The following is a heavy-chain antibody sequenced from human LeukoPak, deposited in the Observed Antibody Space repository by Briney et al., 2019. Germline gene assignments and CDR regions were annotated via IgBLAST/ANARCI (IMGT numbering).Heavy chain of an antibody. CDR3: TTEAYYYDSGAIKYFDY. D-gene: IGHD3-22*01. Sequence: GGSLRLSCAASGFTFSDYYMSWVRQAPGKGLEWVCRIKSKTDGGATHYAAPVKGRLTISRADSKNTLYLQMNSMKTEDTAVYYCTTEAYYYDSGAIKYFDYWGQGTLVTVSS. CDR2: IKSKTDGGAT. CDR1: GFTFSDYY. V-gene: IGHV3-15*01. J-gene: IGHJ4*02.